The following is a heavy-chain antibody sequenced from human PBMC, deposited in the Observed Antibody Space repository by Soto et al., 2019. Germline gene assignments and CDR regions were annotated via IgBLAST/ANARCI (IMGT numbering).Heavy chain of an antibody. CDR1: GFTFRSYG. CDR3: AKLDDYDGYPTDQ. D-gene: IGHD3-16*01. J-gene: IGHJ4*02. V-gene: IGHV3-23*01. CDR2: ITGSGGST. Sequence: EVQLLESGGGLLQPGGSLRLACAASGFTFRSYGMNWVRQAPGKGLEWVSAITGSGGSTYYADSVKGRFTVSRDNSQNTLFLEMNSLRADDTAVYFCAKLDDYDGYPTDQWGQGTLVTVSS.